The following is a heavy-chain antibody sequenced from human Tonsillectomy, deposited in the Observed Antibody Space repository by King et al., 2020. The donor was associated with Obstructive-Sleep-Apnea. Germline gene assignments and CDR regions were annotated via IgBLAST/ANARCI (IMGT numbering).Heavy chain of an antibody. CDR1: GFTFSSYG. D-gene: IGHD2-15*01. J-gene: IGHJ4*02. CDR2: ISYDGSNK. CDR3: AKVLMRFELLLGFDY. Sequence: VQLVESGGGVVQPGRSLRLSCAASGFTFSSYGMHWVRQAPGKGLEWVAVISYDGSNKYYADSVKGRFTISRDNSKNTLYLQMNSLRAEDTAVYYCAKVLMRFELLLGFDYWGQGTLVTVSS. V-gene: IGHV3-30*18.